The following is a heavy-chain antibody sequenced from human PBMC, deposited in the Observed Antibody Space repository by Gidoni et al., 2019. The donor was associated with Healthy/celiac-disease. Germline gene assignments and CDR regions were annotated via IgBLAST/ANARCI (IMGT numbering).Heavy chain of an antibody. CDR2: IYPGDSDT. CDR1: GFSLTNYW. V-gene: IGHV5-51*01. D-gene: IGHD3-22*01. J-gene: IGHJ4*02. CDR3: ARHRGTARRLLHNDY. Sequence: EVQLVQSGAEGKYPGESLKSSCQGSGFSLTNYWIGWVRQMPGKGLEWMGIIYPGDSDTRYSPSFQGQVTISADKSISTAYLQWSSLKASDTAMYYCARHRGTARRLLHNDYWGQGTLVTVSS.